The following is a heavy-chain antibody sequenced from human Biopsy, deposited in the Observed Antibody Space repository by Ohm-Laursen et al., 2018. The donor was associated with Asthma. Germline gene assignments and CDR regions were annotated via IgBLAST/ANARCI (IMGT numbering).Heavy chain of an antibody. Sequence: SLRLSCTASGFTFDDYAMHWVRQAPGKGLEWVPGVSWNSGSIDYADSVKGRFTISRDNAKNSLYLQMNSLRGADTALYYCVKDIRLQLWGFDSWGQGTLVTVSS. J-gene: IGHJ4*02. CDR1: GFTFDDYA. CDR2: VSWNSGSI. V-gene: IGHV3-9*01. CDR3: VKDIRLQLWGFDS. D-gene: IGHD6-13*01.